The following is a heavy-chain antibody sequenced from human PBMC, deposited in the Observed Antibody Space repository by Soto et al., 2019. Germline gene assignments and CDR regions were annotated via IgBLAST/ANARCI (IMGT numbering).Heavy chain of an antibody. V-gene: IGHV3-33*01. D-gene: IGHD2-15*01. CDR3: ARSGCSGGTCYRGYDAFDV. CDR1: GFPFNIFG. J-gene: IGHJ3*01. Sequence: QVQLVESGGGVVQPGRSLRLSCAASGFPFNIFGIHWVRQAPGEGLEWVAVIWFDGSKEYYGGSVRGRFTVSRDNSKNTVYLQMNSLRGDDTAIYYCARSGCSGGTCYRGYDAFDVWGQWTMVTVSS. CDR2: IWFDGSKE.